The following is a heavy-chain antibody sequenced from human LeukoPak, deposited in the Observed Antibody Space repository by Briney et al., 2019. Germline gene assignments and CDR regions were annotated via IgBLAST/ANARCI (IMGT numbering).Heavy chain of an antibody. J-gene: IGHJ2*01. V-gene: IGHV1-8*03. CDR3: AVETLPPERLSPEGWYFDL. Sequence: ASVKVSCKASGYSFTNYDINWVRQATGQGLEWMGWMNPNSGITAYAQKFQGRVTITRNTSISTAYMELSSLRSEDTAVYYCAVETLPPERLSPEGWYFDLWGRGTLVTVSS. D-gene: IGHD3-3*01. CDR1: GYSFTNYD. CDR2: MNPNSGIT.